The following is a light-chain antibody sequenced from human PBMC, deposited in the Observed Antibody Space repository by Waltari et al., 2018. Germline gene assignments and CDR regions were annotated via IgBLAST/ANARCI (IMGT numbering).Light chain of an antibody. CDR2: HDD. Sequence: QSVLTQPPSVSGAPRQRVTISCSGSRTNIENNAVSCYHQVHGKTPNLLIYHDDLLPPAVSDRFSASKSGTSASLPISGLQSEDEADYYCAAWDASLNGRVFGGGTKLTVL. CDR1: RTNIENNA. CDR3: AAWDASLNGRV. J-gene: IGLJ3*02. V-gene: IGLV1-36*01.